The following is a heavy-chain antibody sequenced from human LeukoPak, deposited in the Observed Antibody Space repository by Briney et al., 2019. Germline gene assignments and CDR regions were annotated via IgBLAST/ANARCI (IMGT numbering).Heavy chain of an antibody. CDR1: GFTFSSDW. D-gene: IGHD4-17*01. J-gene: IGHJ4*02. CDR2: IKQDGREK. V-gene: IGHV3-7*03. Sequence: GGSLRVSCADSGFTFSSDWMSWVCQAPGKRLEWVSNIKQDGREKYYLDSVKGRFSISRDNAKNSLYLQMNSLRAEDTAVYYCARGQTTVTNWGQGTLVTVSS. CDR3: ARGQTTVTN.